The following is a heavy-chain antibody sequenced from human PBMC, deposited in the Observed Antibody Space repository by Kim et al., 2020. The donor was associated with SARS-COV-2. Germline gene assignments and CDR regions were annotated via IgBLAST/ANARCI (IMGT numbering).Heavy chain of an antibody. CDR2: ISGSGGST. CDR1: GFTFSSYA. V-gene: IGHV3-23*01. CDR3: ALGRAPRGYSYGYGGHYYYGMDV. Sequence: GGSLRLSCAASGFTFSSYAMSWVRQAPGKGLEWVSAISGSGGSTYYADSVKGRFTISRDNSKNTLYLQMNSLRAEDTAVYYCALGRAPRGYSYGYGGHYYYGMDVWGQGTTVTVSS. D-gene: IGHD5-18*01. J-gene: IGHJ6*02.